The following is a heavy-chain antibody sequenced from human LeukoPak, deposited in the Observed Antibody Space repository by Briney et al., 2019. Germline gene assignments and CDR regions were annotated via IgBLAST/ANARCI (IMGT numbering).Heavy chain of an antibody. Sequence: GGSLRLSCPASGFIFSDYYMSWIRQAPGKGLEWVSYISSSSSYINYADSVKGQFTISRDNAKNSLYLQMNSLRAEDTAVYYCARDLYYYDSSGDYWGQGTLVTVSS. V-gene: IGHV3-11*06. CDR3: ARDLYYYDSSGDY. CDR1: GFIFSDYY. J-gene: IGHJ4*02. D-gene: IGHD3-22*01. CDR2: ISSSSSYI.